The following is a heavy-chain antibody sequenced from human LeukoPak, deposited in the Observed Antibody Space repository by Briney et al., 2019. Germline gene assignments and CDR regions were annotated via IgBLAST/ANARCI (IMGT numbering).Heavy chain of an antibody. CDR1: GFTFSNGW. Sequence: GGSLRLSCAASGFTFSNGWMSWVRQAPGKGLEWVGRIRSKTDGGTTDYAAPVKGRFSISRDDSKNTLYLQMNSLKTEDTAVYYCTTEYYYDNSGLFDYWGQGTLVTVSS. J-gene: IGHJ4*02. D-gene: IGHD3-22*01. CDR2: IRSKTDGGTT. CDR3: TTEYYYDNSGLFDY. V-gene: IGHV3-15*01.